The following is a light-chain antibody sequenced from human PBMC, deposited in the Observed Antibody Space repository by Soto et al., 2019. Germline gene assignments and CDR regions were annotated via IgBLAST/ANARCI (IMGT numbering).Light chain of an antibody. CDR1: SSDVGGYNY. CDR3: SSYTSSSTPYV. J-gene: IGLJ1*01. V-gene: IGLV2-14*01. Sequence: QSALTQPASVSGSPGQSITISCTGTSSDVGGYNYVSWYQQHPVKAPKLMIYDVTNRPSGVSDRFSGSKSGNMASLTISGLQDEDEADYYCSSYTSSSTPYVFGTGTKVTVL. CDR2: DVT.